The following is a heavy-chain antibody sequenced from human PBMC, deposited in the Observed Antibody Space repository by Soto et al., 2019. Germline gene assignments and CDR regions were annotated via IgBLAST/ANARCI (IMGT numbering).Heavy chain of an antibody. CDR3: PSVTEAADPYDAFDI. J-gene: IGHJ3*02. V-gene: IGHV5-51*01. Sequence: PGESLKISCKGSGYSFTSYWIGWVRQMPGKGLEWMGIIYPGDSETRYSPSFQGQVTISADKSISTAYLQWRSLKASDTAMYYCPSVTEAADPYDAFDIWWQGIMVTVS. CDR1: GYSFTSYW. D-gene: IGHD6-13*01. CDR2: IYPGDSET.